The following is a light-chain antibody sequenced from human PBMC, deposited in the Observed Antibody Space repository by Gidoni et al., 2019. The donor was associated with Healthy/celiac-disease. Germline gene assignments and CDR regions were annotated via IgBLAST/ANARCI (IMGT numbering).Light chain of an antibody. J-gene: IGLJ2*01. CDR2: DVS. CDR3: SSYTSSSTLDVV. V-gene: IGLV2-14*03. CDR1: SSDVGGYNY. Sequence: QSALTQPASLSGSPGQSITISCTGTSSDVGGYNYVSWYQQPPGKAPKLMIYDVSNRPSGVSNRFSGSKSGNTASLTISGLQAEDEADYYCSSYTSSSTLDVVFGGGTKLTVL.